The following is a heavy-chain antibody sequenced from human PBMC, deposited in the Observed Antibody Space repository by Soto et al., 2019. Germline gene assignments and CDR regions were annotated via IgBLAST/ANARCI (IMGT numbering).Heavy chain of an antibody. Sequence: QVQLVESGGGLVKPGGSLRLSCAASGFTLSESFMSWIRLAPGRGLEWVSYITPSGSYTRYADSVKGRVTISSDDAKNSLYLQMNSLRAEDTALYYCVREEWSNPDYWGQGTLVTVSS. CDR1: GFTLSESF. J-gene: IGHJ4*02. V-gene: IGHV3-11*05. CDR3: VREEWSNPDY. CDR2: ITPSGSYT. D-gene: IGHD1-26*01.